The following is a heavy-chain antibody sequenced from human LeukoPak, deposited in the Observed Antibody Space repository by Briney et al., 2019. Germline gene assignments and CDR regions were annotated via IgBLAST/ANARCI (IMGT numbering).Heavy chain of an antibody. CDR2: IYCGGSS. V-gene: IGHV3-66*01. J-gene: IGHJ4*02. Sequence: GGSLTLFCAPWGLPVWLQCMLGLRHAPGGALVCGLSIYCGGSSYYADSVKGRFTVSRDTSKNTLYLQMNSLRAEDTAVYYCATRPDGDDVPYFDDWGQGTPVTVSS. D-gene: IGHD5-12*01. CDR3: ATRPDGDDVPYFDD. CDR1: GLPVWLQC.